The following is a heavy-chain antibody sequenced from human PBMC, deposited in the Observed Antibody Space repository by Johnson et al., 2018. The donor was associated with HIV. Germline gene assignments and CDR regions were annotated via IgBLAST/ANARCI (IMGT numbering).Heavy chain of an antibody. Sequence: QVQLVESGGGLVQPGGSLRLSCAASGFTFSSYTMHWVRQAPGKGLEWVAVISYDGKNKDYADPVKGRFTLSRDNSKNTLYLQLSSLRTEDTAVVYCARGGVVHDAFDMWGQGTRVTVSS. V-gene: IGHV3-30*04. J-gene: IGHJ3*02. CDR2: ISYDGKNK. CDR1: GFTFSSYT. D-gene: IGHD2-2*01. CDR3: ARGGVVHDAFDM.